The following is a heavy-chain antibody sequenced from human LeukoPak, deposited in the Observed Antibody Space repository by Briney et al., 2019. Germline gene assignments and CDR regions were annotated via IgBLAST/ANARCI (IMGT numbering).Heavy chain of an antibody. Sequence: SETLSLTCTGSGDSISTYYWSWIRKPAGNGLEWIGRINTSGSTNYNPSLKSRVTMSVDTSKNQFSLKLGSVTAADTAVYYCARQSDKAAGGTFAFDYWGQGALVTVS. V-gene: IGHV4-4*07. CDR3: ARQSDKAAGGTFAFDY. D-gene: IGHD6-13*01. CDR2: INTSGST. CDR1: GDSISTYY. J-gene: IGHJ4*02.